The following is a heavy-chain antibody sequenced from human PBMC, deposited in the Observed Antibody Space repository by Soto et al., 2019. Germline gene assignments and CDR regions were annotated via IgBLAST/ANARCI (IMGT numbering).Heavy chain of an antibody. CDR3: ARSPYYDILTCYYSRGNFDY. D-gene: IGHD3-9*01. CDR1: SGSISSSNW. CDR2: IYHSGST. J-gene: IGHJ4*02. Sequence: QVQLQESGPGLVKPSGTLSLTCAVSSGSISSSNWWSWVRQPPGKGLEWIGEIYHSGSTNYNPSLKSRVTIAVDKSKNQFSLNLSSVTAADTAVYYCARSPYYDILTCYYSRGNFDYWGQGTLVTVSS. V-gene: IGHV4-4*02.